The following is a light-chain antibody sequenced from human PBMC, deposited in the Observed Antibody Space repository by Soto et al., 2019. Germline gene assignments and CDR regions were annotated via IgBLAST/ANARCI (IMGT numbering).Light chain of an antibody. V-gene: IGLV1-40*01. CDR3: QSYDSSLRGFVV. J-gene: IGLJ2*01. CDR2: NHS. Sequence: QLVLTQPPSVSGAPGQRVTISCTGSSSNIGAAYYVHWYQQFPGRAPKLLIYNHSDRPSGVPDRFSGSTSGTSASLAIAGLQPEDEGHYYCQSYDSSLRGFVVFGGGTKVTVL. CDR1: SSNIGAAYY.